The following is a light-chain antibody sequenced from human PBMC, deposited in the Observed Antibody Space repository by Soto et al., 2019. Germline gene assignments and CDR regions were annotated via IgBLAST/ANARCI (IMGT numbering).Light chain of an antibody. CDR1: QSVSSSY. CDR3: QQYGGSPYT. V-gene: IGKV3-20*01. CDR2: GAS. J-gene: IGKJ2*01. Sequence: ENVLTQSPGTLSLSPGERATLSCRASQSVSSSYLAWYQQKRGQAPRLLVYGASSRATGIPDRFSGSGSGTDFTLTISRVEPEDFAVYHCQQYGGSPYTFGQGTKLEIK.